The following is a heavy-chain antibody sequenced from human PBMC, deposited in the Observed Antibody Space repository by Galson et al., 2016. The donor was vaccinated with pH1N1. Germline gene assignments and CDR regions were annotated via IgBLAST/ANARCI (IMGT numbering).Heavy chain of an antibody. Sequence: RLSCAVSGFTFSTYRMNWVRQAPGKGLEWVSYITGGYGTIYYADSVKGRFTISRDNAKNSLYLQMNSLRAEDTAVYYCARELDTAMPYGQYGMDVWGQGTTVIVSS. CDR3: ARELDTAMPYGQYGMDV. J-gene: IGHJ6*02. D-gene: IGHD5-18*01. V-gene: IGHV3-48*01. CDR1: GFTFSTYR. CDR2: ITGGYGTI.